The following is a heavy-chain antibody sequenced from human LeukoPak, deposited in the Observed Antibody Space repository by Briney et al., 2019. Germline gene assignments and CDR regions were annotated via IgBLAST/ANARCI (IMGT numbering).Heavy chain of an antibody. CDR2: IGWNSGGI. Sequence: GGSLRLYCAASGFTFDDYAMHWVRQATGKGLEWVSGIGWNSGGIVYADSVKGRFTISRDNAKKSLYLQMNSLGAEDTALYYCVKVTAAGFVDHWGQGTLVTVSS. D-gene: IGHD6-13*01. CDR3: VKVTAAGFVDH. V-gene: IGHV3-9*01. CDR1: GFTFDDYA. J-gene: IGHJ4*02.